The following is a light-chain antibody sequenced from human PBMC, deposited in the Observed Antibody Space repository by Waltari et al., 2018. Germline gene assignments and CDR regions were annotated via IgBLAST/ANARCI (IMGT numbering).Light chain of an antibody. J-gene: IGKJ1*01. V-gene: IGKV4-1*01. CDR1: QSVLFSSNNMNF. CDR2: WAS. Sequence: DIVMTQSPDSLAVSLGERATINCKSSQSVLFSSNNMNFLAWYQQKPGQPPKLLIYWASTRESGVPDLFSGSGSGTDFTLTISSLQAEYVAVYYCQQYYSTPQTFGQGTKVEIK. CDR3: QQYYSTPQT.